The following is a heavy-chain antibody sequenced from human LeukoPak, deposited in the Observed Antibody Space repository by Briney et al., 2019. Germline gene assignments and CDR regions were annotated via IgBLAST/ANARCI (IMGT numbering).Heavy chain of an antibody. CDR2: ISYDGSNK. D-gene: IGHD6-19*01. CDR1: GFTFSTYG. CDR3: AKDLSSGSRRAY. Sequence: GRSLRLSCAASGFTFSTYGMHWVRQAPGKGLEWVAVISYDGSNKYYADSVKGRFTISRDNSKNTLYLQMNSLRAGDTGVYYCAKDLSSGSRRAYWGQGTLVTVSS. V-gene: IGHV3-30*18. J-gene: IGHJ4*02.